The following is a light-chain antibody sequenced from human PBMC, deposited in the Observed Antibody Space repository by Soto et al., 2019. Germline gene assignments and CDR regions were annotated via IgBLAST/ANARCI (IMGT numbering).Light chain of an antibody. CDR3: QQYNNYFWA. J-gene: IGKJ1*01. V-gene: IGKV1-5*03. Sequence: DIQMTQSPSTVSASVGDRVTITCRASQNINTWLAWYKQKPGKAPKLLILKASSLESGVPSRFSGSGSGTEFTLTISSLQPDDLATYYCQQYNNYFWAFGQGTRVEIK. CDR1: QNINTW. CDR2: KAS.